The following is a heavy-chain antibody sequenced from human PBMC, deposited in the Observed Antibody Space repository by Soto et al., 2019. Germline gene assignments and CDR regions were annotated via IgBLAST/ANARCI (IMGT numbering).Heavy chain of an antibody. V-gene: IGHV1-24*01. CDR2: FDPEDGET. Sequence: ASVKVSCKVSGYTLTELSMHWVRQAPGKGLEWMGGFDPEDGETIYAQKFQGRVTMTEDTSTDTAYMELSSLRSEDTAVYYCATKGKIGWSHYGYFDYWGQGTLVTVSS. J-gene: IGHJ4*02. D-gene: IGHD1-26*01. CDR3: ATKGKIGWSHYGYFDY. CDR1: GYTLTELS.